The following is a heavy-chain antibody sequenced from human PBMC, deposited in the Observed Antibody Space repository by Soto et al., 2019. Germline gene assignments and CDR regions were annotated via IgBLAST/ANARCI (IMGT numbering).Heavy chain of an antibody. V-gene: IGHV2-70*01. D-gene: IGHD4-17*01. CDR2: IDWDDDK. CDR3: ARMTRAIYGDYDPFDY. Sequence: SGPTLVKPTQTLTLTCTFSGFSLSTSGMCVSWIRQPPGKALEWLALIDWDDDKYYSTSLKTRLTISKDTSKTQVVLTKTNMDPVDTATYYCARMTRAIYGDYDPFDYWGQGTLVTVSS. J-gene: IGHJ4*02. CDR1: GFSLSTSGMC.